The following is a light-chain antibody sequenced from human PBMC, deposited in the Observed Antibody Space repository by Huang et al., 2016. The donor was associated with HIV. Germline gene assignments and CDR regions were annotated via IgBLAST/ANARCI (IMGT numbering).Light chain of an antibody. CDR2: KVA. CDR3: MQGTYWPPT. CDR1: QSLVHNDGNTY. J-gene: IGKJ4*01. Sequence: DVVLTQSPLSLPVTLGQPASISCRSSQSLVHNDGNTYLNWFHQRPGRSPSRLIYKVANWDAGVPDRFNGSGSDTDFTLTISRVEAEDVGVFYCMQGTYWPPTFGGGTKVVI. V-gene: IGKV2-30*02.